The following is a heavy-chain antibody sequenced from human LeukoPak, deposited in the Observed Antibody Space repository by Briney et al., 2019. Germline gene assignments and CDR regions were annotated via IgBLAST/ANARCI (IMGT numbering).Heavy chain of an antibody. CDR1: GFTLNNYW. D-gene: IGHD6-13*01. V-gene: IGHV3-7*01. J-gene: IGHJ4*02. CDR3: AKADSSPRDFDY. CDR2: INQDGSEI. Sequence: GGSLRLSCAASGFTLNNYWMGWVRQAPGKGLEWVANINQDGSEIYYVDSVKGRFTISRDNSKNTLYLQMNSLRAEDTAVYYCAKADSSPRDFDYWGQGTLVTVSS.